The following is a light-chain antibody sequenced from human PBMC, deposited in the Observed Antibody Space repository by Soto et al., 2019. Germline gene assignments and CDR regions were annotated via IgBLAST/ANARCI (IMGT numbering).Light chain of an antibody. CDR2: EVS. Sequence: QSALTQPPSASGSPGQSVTISCTGTSSDVGGYNYVSWYQQHPGKAPKLMIYEVSERPSGVPDRFSGSKSSNTAPLTVSGLQAEDEADYYCSSYAGSNNFVFGTGTKGTVL. J-gene: IGLJ1*01. CDR3: SSYAGSNNFV. V-gene: IGLV2-8*01. CDR1: SSDVGGYNY.